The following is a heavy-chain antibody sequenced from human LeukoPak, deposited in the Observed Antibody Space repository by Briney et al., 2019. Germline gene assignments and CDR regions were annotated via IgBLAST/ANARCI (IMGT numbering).Heavy chain of an antibody. J-gene: IGHJ4*02. CDR3: ARGDTSGATYFDY. V-gene: IGHV4-4*07. D-gene: IGHD1-26*01. Sequence: SETLSLTCTVSGGSPSNYYWNWIRQPAGKGLEWIGRVHSTGATHFNPAFASRLTMSEDPSKNQFPLKLRSMTAADTAIYFCARGDTSGATYFDYWGRGTLVTVSS. CDR2: VHSTGAT. CDR1: GGSPSNYY.